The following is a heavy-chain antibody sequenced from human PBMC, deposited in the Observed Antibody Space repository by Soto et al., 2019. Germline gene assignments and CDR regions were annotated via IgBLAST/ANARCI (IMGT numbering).Heavy chain of an antibody. Sequence: SETRSLTCPVSGGSIRSSSSYWGGIRQPPWKGLEWIGSIYYSVITYYNPSLKSRVTISVDPSKNHFSLTLSSVTAADTAVYYCARNQSYRSSYREFWGKGIMVIVST. CDR1: GGSIRSSSSY. CDR3: ARNQSYRSSYREF. V-gene: IGHV4-39*01. J-gene: IGHJ4*02. CDR2: IYYSVIT. D-gene: IGHD6-13*01.